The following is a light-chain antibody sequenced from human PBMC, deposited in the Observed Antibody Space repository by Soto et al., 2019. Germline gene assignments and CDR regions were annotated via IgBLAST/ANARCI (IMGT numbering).Light chain of an antibody. CDR2: KAS. Sequence: DIQMTQFPSTLSASIGDRVTITCRASQTVSSWLAWYQQKPGKAPKLLIYKASTLETGVPSRFIGIGSGTDFTLTISSLQRDDFATYYCQRYNRYSSHTFGQGTRLEIK. V-gene: IGKV1-5*03. CDR1: QTVSSW. J-gene: IGKJ2*01. CDR3: QRYNRYSSHT.